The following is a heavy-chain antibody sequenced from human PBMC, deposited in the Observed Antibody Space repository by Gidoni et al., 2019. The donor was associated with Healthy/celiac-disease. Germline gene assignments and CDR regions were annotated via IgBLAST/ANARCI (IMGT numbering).Heavy chain of an antibody. CDR3: ARGATKGLYYFDY. D-gene: IGHD1-26*01. Sequence: EVQLVESGGGLVQPGGSLRLSCAASGFPFSSYLMHWVRQAPGKGLVWVSRINSDGSSTSYADSVKGRFTISRDNAKNTLYLQMNSLRAEDTAVYYCARGATKGLYYFDYWGQGTLVTVSS. J-gene: IGHJ4*02. V-gene: IGHV3-74*01. CDR1: GFPFSSYL. CDR2: INSDGSST.